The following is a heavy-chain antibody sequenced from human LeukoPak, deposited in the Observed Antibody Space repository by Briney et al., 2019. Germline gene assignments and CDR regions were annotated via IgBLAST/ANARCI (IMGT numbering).Heavy chain of an antibody. CDR1: GYTFTGYY. J-gene: IGHJ6*03. Sequence: ASVTVSCKASGYTFTGYYMHWVRQAPGQGLEWMGCINPNSGGKYYAQMIQRRVTITKETSIRIAYMQLSRLTSDDTAFYYCARRVYSSGSPYYYYMAVWGKGTTVTTSS. V-gene: IGHV1-2*02. CDR3: ARRVYSSGSPYYYYMAV. CDR2: INPNSGGK. D-gene: IGHD5-18*01.